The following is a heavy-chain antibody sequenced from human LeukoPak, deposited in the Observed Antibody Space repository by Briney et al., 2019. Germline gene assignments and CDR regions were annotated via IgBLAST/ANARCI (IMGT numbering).Heavy chain of an antibody. D-gene: IGHD5-18*01. CDR1: GFTFSSYS. V-gene: IGHV3-21*04. CDR2: ISSSSSYI. Sequence: GGSLRLSCAASGFTFSSYSMNWVRQAPGKGLEWVSSISSSSSYIYYADSVEGRFTISRDNAKNSLYLQMNSLRAEDTALYYCAKDSGYSYGNTPGMIDYWGQGTLVTVSS. J-gene: IGHJ4*02. CDR3: AKDSGYSYGNTPGMIDY.